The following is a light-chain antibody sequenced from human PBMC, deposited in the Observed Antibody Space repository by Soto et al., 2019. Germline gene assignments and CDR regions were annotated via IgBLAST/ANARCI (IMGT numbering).Light chain of an antibody. J-gene: IGKJ1*01. CDR1: QSVSSAF. Sequence: EIVLTQSPGSVSLSPGERVTLSCRASQSVSSAFFAWYQQTPGQPPRLLISGASNRATGIPDRFSGNGSGTDFTLTISRLEPEDFAVYYCQQYDSSVTFGQGTKVEIK. CDR3: QQYDSSVT. V-gene: IGKV3-20*01. CDR2: GAS.